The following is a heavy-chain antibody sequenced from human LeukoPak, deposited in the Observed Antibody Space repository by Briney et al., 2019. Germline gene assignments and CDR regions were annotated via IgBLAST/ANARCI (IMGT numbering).Heavy chain of an antibody. CDR3: ARGPTYYYDSSGYYPLDY. V-gene: IGHV4-34*01. Sequence: SETLSLTCAVYGGSFSGYYWSWIRQPPGKGLEWIGEINHSGSTNYNPSLKSRVTISVDTSKNQFSLKLSSVTAADTAVYYCARGPTYYYDSSGYYPLDYWGQGTLVTVSS. CDR1: GGSFSGYY. CDR2: INHSGST. J-gene: IGHJ4*02. D-gene: IGHD3-22*01.